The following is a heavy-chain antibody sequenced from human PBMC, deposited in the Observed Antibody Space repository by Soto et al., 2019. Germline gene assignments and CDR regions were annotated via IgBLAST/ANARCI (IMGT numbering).Heavy chain of an antibody. CDR2: ISAYNGNT. CDR3: AKDTRDFWSGYYTGPGPVGVDY. Sequence: GASVKVSCKASGYTFTSYGINWVRQAPGQGLEWMGWISAYNGNTKYAQKFQGRVTMATDTSTSTAYMELRSLRSGDTAVYYCAKDTRDFWSGYYTGPGPVGVDYWGQGTVVTVSS. CDR1: GYTFTSYG. V-gene: IGHV1-18*01. J-gene: IGHJ4*02. D-gene: IGHD3-3*01.